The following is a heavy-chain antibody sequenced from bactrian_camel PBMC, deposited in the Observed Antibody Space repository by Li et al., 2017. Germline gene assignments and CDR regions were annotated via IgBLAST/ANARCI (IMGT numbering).Heavy chain of an antibody. Sequence: QLVESGGGLVQPGGSLRLSCAASGFTFSDYSMYWVRQAPGKGLEWVSRISSGGGTTTYADSVKGRFDISQDRAKNTMFLQMQSLEPEDTGMYYCAAEYRFRGQPCSMGFKDYPYWGQGTQVTVS. J-gene: IGHJ4*01. D-gene: IGHD1*01. V-gene: IGHV3S25*01. CDR3: AAEYRFRGQPCSMGFKDYPY. CDR1: GFTFSDYS. CDR2: ISSGGGTT.